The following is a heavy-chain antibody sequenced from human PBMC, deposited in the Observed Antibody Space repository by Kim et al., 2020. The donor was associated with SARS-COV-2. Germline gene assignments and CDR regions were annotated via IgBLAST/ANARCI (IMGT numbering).Heavy chain of an antibody. CDR2: ISYDGSNK. J-gene: IGHJ4*02. V-gene: IGHV3-30*04. CDR1: GFTFSSYA. D-gene: IGHD3-22*01. Sequence: EGSLRLSCAASGFTFSSYAMHWVRQAPGKGLEWVAVISYDGSNKYYADSVKGRFTISRDNSKNTLYLQMNSLRAEDTAVYYCASDPSYYDSSGYPFDYWGQGTLVTVSS. CDR3: ASDPSYYDSSGYPFDY.